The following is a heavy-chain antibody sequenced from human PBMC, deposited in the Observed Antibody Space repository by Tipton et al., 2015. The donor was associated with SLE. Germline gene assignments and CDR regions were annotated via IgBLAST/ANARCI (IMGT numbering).Heavy chain of an antibody. CDR3: ARGSPYYMDV. CDR2: ISSSGSTI. Sequence: SLRLSCAASGSTFSSYEMNWVRQAPGKGLEWVSYISSSGSTIYYADSVKGRFTISRDNAKNSLYLQMNSLRAEDTAVYYCARGSPYYMDVWGKGTTVTVSS. V-gene: IGHV3-48*03. CDR1: GSTFSSYE. D-gene: IGHD6-13*01. J-gene: IGHJ6*03.